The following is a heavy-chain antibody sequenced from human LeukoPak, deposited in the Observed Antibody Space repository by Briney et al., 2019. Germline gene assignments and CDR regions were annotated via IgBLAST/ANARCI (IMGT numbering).Heavy chain of an antibody. V-gene: IGHV3-21*01. Sequence: GGSLRLSCAASGLTLSNYCMNWVRQAPGRGLEWVSSISSSSSYIYYADSVKGRFTISRDNAKNSLYLQMNSMRDEDTAVYYCARAPGDYYYYYYAMDVWGQGTTVTVSS. CDR3: ARAPGDYYYYYYAMDV. CDR2: ISSSSSYI. D-gene: IGHD4-17*01. J-gene: IGHJ6*02. CDR1: GLTLSNYC.